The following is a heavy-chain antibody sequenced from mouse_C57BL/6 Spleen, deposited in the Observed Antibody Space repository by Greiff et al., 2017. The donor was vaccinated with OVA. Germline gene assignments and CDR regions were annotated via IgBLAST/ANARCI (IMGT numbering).Heavy chain of an antibody. CDR2: IDPDNGDT. J-gene: IGHJ3*01. Sequence: VQLQQSGAELVRPGASVKLSCTASGFNIKDDYMHWVKQRPEQGLEWIGWIDPDNGDTEYASKFQGKATITADTSSNTAYLQLSSLTSEDTAVYYCTVSTMVTTPFAYWGQGTLVTVSA. CDR1: GFNIKDDY. V-gene: IGHV14-4*01. CDR3: TVSTMVTTPFAY. D-gene: IGHD2-2*01.